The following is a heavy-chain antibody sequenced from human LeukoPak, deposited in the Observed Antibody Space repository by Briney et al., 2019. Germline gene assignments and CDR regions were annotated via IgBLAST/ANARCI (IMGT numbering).Heavy chain of an antibody. V-gene: IGHV3-30*02. J-gene: IGHJ4*02. D-gene: IGHD2/OR15-2a*01. CDR2: LQYDGTEK. CDR1: GFTFSTSG. CDR3: ARESSSIAIGTLDF. Sequence: GGSLRLSCAPSGFTFSTSGMHWVRQAPGKGLEWVGFLQYDGTEKYYADSVKGRFTISRDNSKKTLYLQMDSLRAEDTAVYYCARESSSIAIGTLDFWGRGTLVTVSS.